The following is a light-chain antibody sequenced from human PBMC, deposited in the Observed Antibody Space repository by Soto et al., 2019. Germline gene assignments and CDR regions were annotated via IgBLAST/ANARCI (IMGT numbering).Light chain of an antibody. CDR3: QQGSRFPFT. J-gene: IGKJ3*01. CDR1: QNVSTW. CDR2: GAS. V-gene: IGKV1-12*01. Sequence: DIQITQSPSSVSASVGDRVTVTCRASQNVSTWLTWYQQTPGKAPNLLIYGASTLQRGVPSRFSGSGSGTEFTLTISSLQPEDFAIYFCQQGSRFPFTFGPGTKVDIK.